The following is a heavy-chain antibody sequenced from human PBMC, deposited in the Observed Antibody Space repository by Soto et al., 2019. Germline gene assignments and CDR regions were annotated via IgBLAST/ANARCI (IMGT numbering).Heavy chain of an antibody. CDR3: ASHGDEWLIGNFDS. CDR1: GASISHYY. D-gene: IGHD6-19*01. J-gene: IGHJ5*01. Sequence: NPSETLSLTCSVSGASISHYYWNWIRQSPGKGLEWIGVIFYSGNSNYNPSLKSRVSISVDMSKNQFSLKLTSVTAADTAVYYCASHGDEWLIGNFDSWGQGTPVTVSS. V-gene: IGHV4-59*01. CDR2: IFYSGNS.